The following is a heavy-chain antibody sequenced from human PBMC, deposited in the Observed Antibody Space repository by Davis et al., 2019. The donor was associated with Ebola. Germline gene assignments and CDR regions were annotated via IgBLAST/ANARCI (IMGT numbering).Heavy chain of an antibody. CDR2: VWHDGSRR. CDR3: VRDYRSGELWSGLVED. D-gene: IGHD3-3*01. J-gene: IGHJ1*01. V-gene: IGHV3-33*01. Sequence: GESLKISCRTSGFTFSRFGMHWVRQAPGKGPGWVATVWHDGSRRFFADSVKGRFTVSRDTSENTVYLQMSSLRVEDTAVYYCVRDYRSGELWSGLVEDWGQGTQVTVSP. CDR1: GFTFSRFG.